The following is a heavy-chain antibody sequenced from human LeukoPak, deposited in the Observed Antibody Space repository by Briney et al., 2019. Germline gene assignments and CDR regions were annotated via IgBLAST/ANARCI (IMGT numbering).Heavy chain of an antibody. V-gene: IGHV5-51*01. Sequence: GESLKISCKGSEYSFATYWIGWVRPMPGQGLGWMGIIFPGDSDTRYSPSFQGQVTISADKSISTAYLQWSSLKASDTAIYYCASEYCSGGNCYFDYWGQGTLVTVSS. D-gene: IGHD2-15*01. J-gene: IGHJ4*02. CDR2: IFPGDSDT. CDR1: EYSFATYW. CDR3: ASEYCSGGNCYFDY.